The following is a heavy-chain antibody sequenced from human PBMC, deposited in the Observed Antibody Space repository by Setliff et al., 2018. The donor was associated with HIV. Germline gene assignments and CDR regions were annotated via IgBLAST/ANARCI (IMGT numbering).Heavy chain of an antibody. J-gene: IGHJ6*02. CDR3: ARVAHSSSYHYYGKDV. V-gene: IGHV1-69*05. D-gene: IGHD6-19*01. Sequence: SVKVSCKASGGTFSSYGISWVRQAPGQGLEWMGAIIPMFGTGFYAQKFQGRVTITTDESRTTSYMELSSLRFEDTAVYFCARVAHSSSYHYYGKDVWGQGTTVTVSS. CDR2: IIPMFGTG. CDR1: GGTFSSYG.